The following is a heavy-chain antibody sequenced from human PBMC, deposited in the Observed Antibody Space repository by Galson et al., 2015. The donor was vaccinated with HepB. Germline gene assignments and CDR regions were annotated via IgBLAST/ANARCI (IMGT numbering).Heavy chain of an antibody. Sequence: SLRLSCAVSGFTFKDYAMSWVRQAPGKGLEWVSGINRSGGSTSYADSVKGRFTISREHSKNTLFLEISSLRAEDTAIYYCAKDREVGYCSGGSCSPPDSWGQGTLVTVSS. CDR1: GFTFKDYA. V-gene: IGHV3-23*01. J-gene: IGHJ4*02. CDR2: INRSGGST. D-gene: IGHD2-15*01. CDR3: AKDREVGYCSGGSCSPPDS.